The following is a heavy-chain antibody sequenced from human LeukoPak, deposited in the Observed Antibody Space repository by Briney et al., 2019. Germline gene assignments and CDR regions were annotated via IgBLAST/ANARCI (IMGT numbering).Heavy chain of an antibody. CDR2: IKRDGSEN. CDR1: GFTFSSYW. CDR3: ARAPLGRYCSGGSCYSSSGAVDF. V-gene: IGHV3-7*01. D-gene: IGHD2-15*01. Sequence: GGSLRLSCAASGFTFSSYWMSWVRQAPGKGPEWVANIKRDGSENYYVDSVRGRFTISRDNAKNSLYLQMNSLRAEDTAVYYCARAPLGRYCSGGSCYSSSGAVDFWGQGTMVTVSS. J-gene: IGHJ3*01.